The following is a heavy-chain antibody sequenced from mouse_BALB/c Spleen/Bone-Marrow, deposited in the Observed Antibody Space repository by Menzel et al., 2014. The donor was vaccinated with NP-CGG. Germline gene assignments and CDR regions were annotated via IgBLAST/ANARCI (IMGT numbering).Heavy chain of an antibody. J-gene: IGHJ3*01. CDR2: IRLKSNNYAT. CDR1: GFTFSNYW. V-gene: IGHV6-6*02. Sequence: EVHLVESGRGLVQPGGSMKLSCVASGFTFSNYWMNWVRQSPEKGLEWVAEIRLKSNNYATHYAESVKGRFTISRDDSKSSVYLQMNNLRAEDTGIYYCTWFAYWGQGTLVTVSA. CDR3: TWFAY.